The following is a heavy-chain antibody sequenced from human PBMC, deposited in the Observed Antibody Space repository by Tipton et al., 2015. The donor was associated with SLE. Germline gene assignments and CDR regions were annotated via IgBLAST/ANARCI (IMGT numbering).Heavy chain of an antibody. D-gene: IGHD3-10*01. J-gene: IGHJ4*02. CDR2: IYYSGST. CDR3: ARLWGDSLWGHIDY. Sequence: TLSLTCTVSGGSISSSSYYWGWIRQPPGKGLEWIGSIYYSGSTYYNPSLKSRVTISVDTSKNQFSLKLSSVIAADTAVYYCARLWGDSLWGHIDYWGQGTLVTVSS. CDR1: GGSISSSSYY. V-gene: IGHV4-39*07.